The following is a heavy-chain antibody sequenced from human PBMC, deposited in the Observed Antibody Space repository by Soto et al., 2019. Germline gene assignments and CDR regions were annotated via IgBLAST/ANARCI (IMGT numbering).Heavy chain of an antibody. D-gene: IGHD3-10*01. J-gene: IGHJ4*02. V-gene: IGHV1-8*01. CDR1: GYTFTNSD. Sequence: QVQLVQSGAEVKKPGASVKVSCKASGYTFTNSDINWVRQAPGQGLEWMGWMNPDSGHAAYAQKFQGRVTLTTSTSTSTVYMGMRSLGSEDTAVYYCARRPHCSGGICYYGSDHWGQGTLVTVSS. CDR3: ARRPHCSGGICYYGSDH. CDR2: MNPDSGHA.